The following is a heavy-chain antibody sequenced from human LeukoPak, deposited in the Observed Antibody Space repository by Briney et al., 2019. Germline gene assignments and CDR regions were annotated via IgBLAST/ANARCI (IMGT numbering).Heavy chain of an antibody. J-gene: IGHJ4*02. CDR1: GGPISSYY. D-gene: IGHD2-8*01. CDR2: IYYSGST. V-gene: IGHV4-59*01. Sequence: SETLSLTCTVSGGPISSYYWSWIRQPPGKGLEWIGYIYYSGSTNYNPSLKSRVTISVDTSKNQFPLKLSSVTAADTAVYYCARGLVLTWWGQGTLVTVSS. CDR3: ARGLVLTW.